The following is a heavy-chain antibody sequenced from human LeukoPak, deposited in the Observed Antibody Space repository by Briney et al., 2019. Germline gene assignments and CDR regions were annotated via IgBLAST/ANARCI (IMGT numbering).Heavy chain of an antibody. CDR1: GGSFSGYY. V-gene: IGHV4-34*01. D-gene: IGHD2/OR15-2a*01. J-gene: IGHJ3*02. CDR3: ARGQIGGDHAFDI. CDR2: INHSGST. Sequence: SETLSLTCAVYGGSFSGYYWSWIRQPPGKGLEWIGEINHSGSTNYNPSPKSRVTISVDTSKNQFSLKLSSVTAADTAVYYCARGQIGGDHAFDIWGQGTMVTVSS.